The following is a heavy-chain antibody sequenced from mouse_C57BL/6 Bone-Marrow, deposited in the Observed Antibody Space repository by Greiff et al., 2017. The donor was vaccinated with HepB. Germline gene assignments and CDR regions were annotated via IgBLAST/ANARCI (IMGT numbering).Heavy chain of an antibody. CDR2: ISDGGSYT. D-gene: IGHD3-1*01. V-gene: IGHV5-4*01. Sequence: LVESGGGLVKPGGSLKLSCAASGFTFSSYAMSWVRQTPEKRLEWVATISDGGSYTYYPDNVKGRFTISRDNAKNNLYLQMSHLKSEDTAMYYCARDRATDMDYWGQGTSVTVSS. CDR3: ARDRATDMDY. J-gene: IGHJ4*01. CDR1: GFTFSSYA.